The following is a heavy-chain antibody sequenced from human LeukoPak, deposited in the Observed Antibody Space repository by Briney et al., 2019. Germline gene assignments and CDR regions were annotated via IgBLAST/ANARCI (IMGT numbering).Heavy chain of an antibody. D-gene: IGHD6-13*01. J-gene: IGHJ5*02. CDR2: INHSGST. Sequence: SETLSLTCAVYGGSFSGYYWSWIRQPPGKGLEGIGEINHSGSTNYNPSLKSRVTISVDTSKNQFSLKLSSVTAADTAVYYCARGNPGYSSSWTSLYNWFDPWGQGTLVTVSS. CDR1: GGSFSGYY. CDR3: ARGNPGYSSSWTSLYNWFDP. V-gene: IGHV4-34*01.